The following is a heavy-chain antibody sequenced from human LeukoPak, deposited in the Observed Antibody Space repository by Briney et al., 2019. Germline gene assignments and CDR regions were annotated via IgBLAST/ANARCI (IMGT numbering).Heavy chain of an antibody. CDR3: ARDSSGYY. CDR2: INPNSGGT. J-gene: IGHJ4*02. Sequence: GSVKVSCKASGYTFTGYYMHWVRQAPGQGLEWMGWINPNSGGTNYAQKFQGRVTMTRDTSISTAYMELSSLRSEDTAVYYCARDSSGYYWGQGTLVTVSS. CDR1: GYTFTGYY. D-gene: IGHD3-22*01. V-gene: IGHV1-2*02.